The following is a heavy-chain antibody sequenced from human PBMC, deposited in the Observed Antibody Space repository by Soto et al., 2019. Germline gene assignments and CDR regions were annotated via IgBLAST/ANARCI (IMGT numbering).Heavy chain of an antibody. Sequence: EVQLLESGGGLVQPGGSLRLSCAASGFTFSSYAMTWVRQAPGKGLEWVSALSGSGVSTYYADSVKGRFTISRDNSKNQLYPQMNSLRGEDTAVYYCAKGGGSKDYYDTSGYYLYYYYAMDVWGQGTTVTVSS. D-gene: IGHD3-22*01. CDR3: AKGGGSKDYYDTSGYYLYYYYAMDV. CDR1: GFTFSSYA. J-gene: IGHJ6*02. CDR2: LSGSGVST. V-gene: IGHV3-23*01.